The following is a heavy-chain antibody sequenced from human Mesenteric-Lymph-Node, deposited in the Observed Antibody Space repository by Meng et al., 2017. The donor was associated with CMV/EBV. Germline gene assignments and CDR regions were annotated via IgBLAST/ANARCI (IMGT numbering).Heavy chain of an antibody. J-gene: IGHJ4*02. CDR1: GVSVTSGAYH. CDR2: IYGTGIT. D-gene: IGHD4-23*01. Sequence: EQLPGSVPGLVKPSGTLSTTCIVSGVSVTSGAYHWSWIRPSPGKGLEWIGYIYGTGITIYNPSLKSRVTILLETSKNQFSLKLNSVTTADTAVYYCAKSRSSTPGIVDDWGQGTLVTVSS. V-gene: IGHV4-61*08. CDR3: AKSRSSTPGIVDD.